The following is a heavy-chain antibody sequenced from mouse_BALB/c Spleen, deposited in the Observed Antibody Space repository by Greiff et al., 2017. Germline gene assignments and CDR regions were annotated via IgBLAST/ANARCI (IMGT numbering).Heavy chain of an antibody. V-gene: IGHV1-69*01. D-gene: IGHD2-1*01. Sequence: QLQQPGAELVMPGASVKMSCKASGYTFTDYWMHWVKQRPGQGLEWIGAIDTSDSYTSYNQKFKGKATLTVDESSSTAYMQLSSLTSEDSAVYYCAREDGNYVAYWGQGTLVTVSA. CDR1: GYTFTDYW. CDR2: IDTSDSYT. CDR3: AREDGNYVAY. J-gene: IGHJ3*01.